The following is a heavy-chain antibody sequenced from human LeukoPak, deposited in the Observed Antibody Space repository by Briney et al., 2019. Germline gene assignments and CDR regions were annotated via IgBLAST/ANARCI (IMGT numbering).Heavy chain of an antibody. Sequence: SETLSLTCTVSGYSISSGYYWGWIRQPPGKGLEWIGSIYHSGSTYYNPSLKSRVTISVDTSKNQFSLKLSSVTAADTAVYYCARGTPTYYYDSSGFDYWGQGTLVTVSS. CDR1: GYSISSGYY. CDR2: IYHSGST. D-gene: IGHD3-22*01. J-gene: IGHJ4*02. V-gene: IGHV4-38-2*02. CDR3: ARGTPTYYYDSSGFDY.